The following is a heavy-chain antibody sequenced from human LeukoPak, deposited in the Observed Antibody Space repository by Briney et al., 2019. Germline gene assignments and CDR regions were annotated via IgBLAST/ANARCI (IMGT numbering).Heavy chain of an antibody. CDR2: IYYSANT. CDR1: GGSFSGYY. D-gene: IGHD3-10*01. Sequence: PSETLSLTCAVYGGSFSGYYWSWIRQPPGKGLEWIGDIYYSANTNYNPSLKSRLNISVDTSKNQVSLNLNSVSAADTAVYYCARSDGYGLVGIWGQGTMVTVSS. J-gene: IGHJ3*02. CDR3: ARSDGYGLVGI. V-gene: IGHV4-59*01.